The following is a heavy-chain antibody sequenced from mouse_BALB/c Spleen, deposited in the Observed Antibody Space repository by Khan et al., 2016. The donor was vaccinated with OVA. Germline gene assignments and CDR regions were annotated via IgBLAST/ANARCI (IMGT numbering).Heavy chain of an antibody. CDR1: GYSITSDYA. D-gene: IGHD1-1*01. CDR3: SRIYGGDFDY. CDR2: ISYSGNT. Sequence: VQLKESGPGLVKPSQSLSLTCTVTGYSITSDYAWNWIRQFPGNKLEWMGYISYSGNTKYNPSLKSRISITRDTSKNQFFLQLNSVTIEGTATYYCSRIYGGDFDYWGQGTTLTVAS. J-gene: IGHJ2*01. V-gene: IGHV3-2*02.